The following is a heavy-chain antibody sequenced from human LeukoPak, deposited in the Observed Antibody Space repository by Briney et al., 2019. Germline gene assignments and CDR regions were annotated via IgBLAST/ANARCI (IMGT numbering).Heavy chain of an antibody. J-gene: IGHJ4*02. CDR1: GFTVSSNS. D-gene: IGHD4/OR15-4a*01. Sequence: PGGSLRLSCTVSGFTVSSNSMSWVRQAPGKGLEWVSFIYSDNTHYSHSGKGRFTISRDNSKNPLYLQMNSLRAEDTAVYYCARRAGAYSHPYDYWGQGTLVTVSS. V-gene: IGHV3-53*01. CDR2: IYSDNT. CDR3: ARRAGAYSHPYDY.